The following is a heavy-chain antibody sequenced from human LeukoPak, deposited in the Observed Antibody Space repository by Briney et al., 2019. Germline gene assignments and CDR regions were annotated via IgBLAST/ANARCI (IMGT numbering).Heavy chain of an antibody. V-gene: IGHV1-69*06. J-gene: IGHJ3*02. CDR2: IIPIFGTA. Sequence: SVKVSCTASGGTFSSYAISWVRQAPGQGLEWMGGIIPIFGTANYAQKFQGRVTITADKSTSTAYMELSSLRSEDTAVYYCARDGGVAGIGDDAFDIWGQGTMVTVSS. D-gene: IGHD6-19*01. CDR3: ARDGGVAGIGDDAFDI. CDR1: GGTFSSYA.